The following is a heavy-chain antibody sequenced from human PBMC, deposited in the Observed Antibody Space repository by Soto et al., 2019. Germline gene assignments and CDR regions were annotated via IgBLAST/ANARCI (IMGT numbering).Heavy chain of an antibody. CDR1: GYTFTNYG. D-gene: IGHD6-13*01. CDR3: ARDLRISSNINYGMDV. J-gene: IGHJ6*02. Sequence: ASVKVSCTASGYTFTNYGISWVRQAPGQGLEWMGWISTYKGNTNYAQKFQGRVTMTTDTSTTTAHMGLRSLRSDDTAVYYCARDLRISSNINYGMDVWGQGTTVTVSS. CDR2: ISTYKGNT. V-gene: IGHV1-18*04.